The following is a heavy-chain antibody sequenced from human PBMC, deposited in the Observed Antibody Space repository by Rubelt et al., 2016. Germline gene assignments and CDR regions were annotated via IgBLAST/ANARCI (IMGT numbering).Heavy chain of an antibody. J-gene: IGHJ4*02. CDR3: ARATRKTTVVTPDFDY. Sequence: GWIAYIYYTGATNYNPSLKSRVSISVDTSKNQFSLKVTSVTAADTAMYYCARATRKTTVVTPDFDYWGQGTLVTVSS. D-gene: IGHD4-23*01. V-gene: IGHV4-59*12. CDR2: IYYTGAT.